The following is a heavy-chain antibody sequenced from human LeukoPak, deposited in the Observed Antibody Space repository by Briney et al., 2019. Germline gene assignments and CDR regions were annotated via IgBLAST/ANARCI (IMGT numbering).Heavy chain of an antibody. D-gene: IGHD6-13*01. CDR1: GGTFSGYA. V-gene: IGHV1-69*13. Sequence: ASVKVSCKASGGTFSGYAISWVRQAPGQGLEWMGGIIPIFGTAKYAQKFQGRVTITADESTSTAYMELRSLRSDDTAVYYCARGLYSSSQDDGYYFDYWGQGTLVTVSS. J-gene: IGHJ4*02. CDR2: IIPIFGTA. CDR3: ARGLYSSSQDDGYYFDY.